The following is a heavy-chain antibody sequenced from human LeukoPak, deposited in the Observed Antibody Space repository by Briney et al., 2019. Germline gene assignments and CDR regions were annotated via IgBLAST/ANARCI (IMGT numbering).Heavy chain of an antibody. V-gene: IGHV3-23*01. D-gene: IGHD6-6*01. CDR3: AKGIDSRSLFDY. CDR1: GFTFSSHA. CDR2: INGNGGST. Sequence: GGSLRLSCAASGFTFSSHAMSWVRQAPGKGLEWVSAINGNGGSTYYTDSVKGRFVISRDNSKNTLYLQMNSLRAEDTAVYYCAKGIDSRSLFDYWGQGTLVTVSS. J-gene: IGHJ4*02.